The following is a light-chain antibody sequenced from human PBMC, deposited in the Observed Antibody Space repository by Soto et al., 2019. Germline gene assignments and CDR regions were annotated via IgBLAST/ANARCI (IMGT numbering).Light chain of an antibody. CDR2: WAS. J-gene: IGKJ4*01. V-gene: IGKV4-1*01. Sequence: IVMTQSPDSLAVSLGERATINCKSRQRVLYSSNNKNYLTWYQQKPGQPPKLLISWASTRESGVPDRFSGSGSGTDFTLTISSLQAEDVAVYYCQQYFSTPLTFGGGTKVDIK. CDR3: QQYFSTPLT. CDR1: QRVLYSSNNKNY.